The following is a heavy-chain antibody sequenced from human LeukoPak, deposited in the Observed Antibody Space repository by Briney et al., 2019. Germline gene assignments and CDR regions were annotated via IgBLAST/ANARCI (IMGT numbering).Heavy chain of an antibody. CDR3: ASEIIFGSFDS. CDR1: GFTISSYV. D-gene: IGHD3-3*01. V-gene: IGHV3-30*04. CDR2: ISYDGSNE. J-gene: IGHJ4*02. Sequence: GGSLRLSCAASGFTISSYVMHWVRQAPGKGLEWVAIISYDGSNEYYADSVKGRFTISRDNSKNTLYLQMNSLRAEDTAVYYCASEIIFGSFDSWGQGTLVTVSS.